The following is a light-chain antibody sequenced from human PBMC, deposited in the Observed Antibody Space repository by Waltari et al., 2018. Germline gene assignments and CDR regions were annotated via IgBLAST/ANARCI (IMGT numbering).Light chain of an antibody. CDR1: SSDVGGYNY. Sequence: QSALTQPRSVSGSPGQSVTISCTGTSSDVGGYNYVSWFQQHPGKAPKLMIHDVSKRPSGVPDRFSGSKSGNTASLTISGIQADDETDYYCCSYAGRYTWVFGGGTKLTVL. CDR3: CSYAGRYTWV. J-gene: IGLJ3*02. CDR2: DVS. V-gene: IGLV2-11*01.